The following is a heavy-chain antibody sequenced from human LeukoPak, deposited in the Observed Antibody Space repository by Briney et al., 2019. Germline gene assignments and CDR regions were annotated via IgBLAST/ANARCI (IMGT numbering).Heavy chain of an antibody. D-gene: IGHD6-19*01. CDR1: GFTFSSYW. J-gene: IGHJ4*02. CDR3: ARDSTYSSGCSDY. CDR2: INPDGSVT. Sequence: GGSLRLSCAASGFTFSSYWMHWVRQPPGKGLVWVSRINPDGSVTTHADSVKGRFTISRDNAKNTLYLQMNSLRAEDTAVYYCARDSTYSSGCSDYWGQGTLVTVSS. V-gene: IGHV3-74*01.